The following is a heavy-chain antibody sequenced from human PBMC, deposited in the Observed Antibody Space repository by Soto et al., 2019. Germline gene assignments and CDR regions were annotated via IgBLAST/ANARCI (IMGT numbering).Heavy chain of an antibody. V-gene: IGHV5-51*01. D-gene: IGHD4-17*01. Sequence: ESLTISFPVSGYTFTIYWIGWVRQMPGKGLEWMGIIHPSDSDTRYSPSFQGQVTISADQSINTAYLQWDSLKASDNAIYYCARPANTVADHFDLWGQGTPVTVYS. CDR3: ARPANTVADHFDL. J-gene: IGHJ4*02. CDR1: GYTFTIYW. CDR2: IHPSDSDT.